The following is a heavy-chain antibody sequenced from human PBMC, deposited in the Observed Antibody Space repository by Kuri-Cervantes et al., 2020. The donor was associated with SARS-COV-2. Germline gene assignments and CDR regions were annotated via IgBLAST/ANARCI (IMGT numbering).Heavy chain of an antibody. Sequence: GGSLRLSCAASGFTFSGHWIHWVRQAPGKGLVWVSRINPDGSYTNNADSVKGRFTLSRDNAKNMLFLQMNSLRAEDTAVYYCAREKLGTVAFFDYWGQGTLVTVSS. V-gene: IGHV3-74*01. CDR2: INPDGSYT. J-gene: IGHJ4*02. D-gene: IGHD7-27*01. CDR3: AREKLGTVAFFDY. CDR1: GFTFSGHW.